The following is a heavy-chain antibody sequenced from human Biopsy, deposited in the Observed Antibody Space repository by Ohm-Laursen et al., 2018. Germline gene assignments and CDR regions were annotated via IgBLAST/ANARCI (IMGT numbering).Heavy chain of an antibody. CDR2: ITQSGST. CDR1: GGSFNGYF. Sequence: SDTLSLTCTVYGGSFNGYFWSWIRQPPGKGLEWIGDITQSGSTNYSPSLKSRVTISVDTAKKQFSLSLGSVTAADTAVYYCARVPLPGIGAAYQGRFLYGMDVWGQGTTVSVSS. J-gene: IGHJ6*02. CDR3: ARVPLPGIGAAYQGRFLYGMDV. D-gene: IGHD6-13*01. V-gene: IGHV4-34*01.